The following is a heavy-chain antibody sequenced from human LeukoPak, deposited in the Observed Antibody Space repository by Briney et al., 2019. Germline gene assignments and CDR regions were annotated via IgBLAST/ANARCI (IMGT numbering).Heavy chain of an antibody. CDR3: ARADVDSRYFDY. CDR2: IYTSGST. D-gene: IGHD5-12*01. CDR1: GGSISSYY. Sequence: SETLSLTCTVSGGSISSYYWSWIRQPAGKGLEWIGSIYTSGSTNYNPSLKSRVTISVDTSKNQFSLKLSSVTAADTAVYYCARADVDSRYFDYWGQGTLVTVSS. V-gene: IGHV4-4*07. J-gene: IGHJ4*02.